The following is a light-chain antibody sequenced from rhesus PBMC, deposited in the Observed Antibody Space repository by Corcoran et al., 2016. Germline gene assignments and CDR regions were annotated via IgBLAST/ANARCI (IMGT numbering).Light chain of an antibody. CDR2: EVS. CDR3: SSYAGSNTFI. V-gene: IGLV2-32*02. J-gene: IGLJ1*01. CDR1: SSDIGGYNY. Sequence: QAALTQPRSVSGSPGQSVTITCTGTSSDIGGYNYVSWYQQHPGTAPKLMISEVSKRPSGVSDRFSGSKSGDMASLTISGLQAEDEAAYHCSSYAGSNTFIFGSETRLTVL.